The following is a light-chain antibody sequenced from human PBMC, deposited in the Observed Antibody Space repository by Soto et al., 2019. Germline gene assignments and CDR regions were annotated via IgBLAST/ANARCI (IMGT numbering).Light chain of an antibody. CDR3: HQYNHWPPYT. CDR2: GAS. Sequence: EIVMTQSPATLSVSPGERATLSCRASQSVSSNLAWYQQKPGQTPRLLTYGASTRATGIPARFSGSGSGTEFTPPISSLQSEDFAVYYCHQYNHWPPYTFGQGTKLEIK. CDR1: QSVSSN. V-gene: IGKV3-15*01. J-gene: IGKJ2*01.